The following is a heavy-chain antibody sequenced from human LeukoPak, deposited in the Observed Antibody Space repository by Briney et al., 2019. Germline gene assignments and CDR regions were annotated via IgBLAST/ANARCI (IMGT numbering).Heavy chain of an antibody. D-gene: IGHD3-22*01. J-gene: IGHJ4*02. CDR3: AKDRGRYYDSNGYYWGYYFDS. Sequence: GGSLRLSCVASGFTLSTFWMTWVRQAPGKGLEWVASMNQDGSEKHYADSLKGRFTISRDNSKNTLYLQMSSLRAEDTAVYYCAKDRGRYYDSNGYYWGYYFDSWGQGILVTVST. CDR2: MNQDGSEK. V-gene: IGHV3-7*03. CDR1: GFTLSTFW.